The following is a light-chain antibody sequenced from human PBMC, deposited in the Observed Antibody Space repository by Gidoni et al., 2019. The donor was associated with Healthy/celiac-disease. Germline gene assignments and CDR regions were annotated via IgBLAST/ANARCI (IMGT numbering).Light chain of an antibody. CDR3: QQLNSYPPWT. CDR2: AAS. V-gene: IGKV1-9*01. CDR1: QGISRY. J-gene: IGKJ1*01. Sequence: DIQLTQSPSFLSASVGDRVTITCRASQGISRYLAWYQQKPGKAPKLLIYAASTLQSGVPSRFRGSGSGTEFTLTISSLQPEDFATYYCQQLNSYPPWTFGQGTKVEIK.